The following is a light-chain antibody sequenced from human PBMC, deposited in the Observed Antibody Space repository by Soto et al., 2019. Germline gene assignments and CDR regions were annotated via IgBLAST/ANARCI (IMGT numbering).Light chain of an antibody. CDR3: QQYTVRPLFT. CDR1: QSISSW. V-gene: IGKV1-5*03. CDR2: KAS. J-gene: IGKJ3*01. Sequence: DIQMTQSPSTLSASVGDRVTITCRASQSISSWLAWYQQKPGKAPKLLIYKASSLESGVPSRFSGSGSGTEFTLTISSLQPDDFATYYCQQYTVRPLFTFGPGTKVDI.